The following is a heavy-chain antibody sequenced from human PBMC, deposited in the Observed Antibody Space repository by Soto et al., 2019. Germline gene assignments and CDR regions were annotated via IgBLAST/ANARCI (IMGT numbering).Heavy chain of an antibody. CDR2: INPNSGGT. J-gene: IGHJ6*02. Sequence: ASVKVSCKASGYTFTGYYMHWVRQAPGQGLEWMGWINPNSGGTNYAQKFQGWVTMTRDTSISTAYMELSRLRSDDTAVYYCARDRHLLWFGEYYYGMDVWGQGNTVTVSS. D-gene: IGHD3-10*01. CDR1: GYTFTGYY. CDR3: ARDRHLLWFGEYYYGMDV. V-gene: IGHV1-2*04.